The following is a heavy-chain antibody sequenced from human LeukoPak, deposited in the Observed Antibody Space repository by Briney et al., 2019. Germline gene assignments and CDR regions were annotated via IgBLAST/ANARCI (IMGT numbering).Heavy chain of an antibody. CDR3: ARDVVAAVGSFDY. V-gene: IGHV4-4*07. CDR2: IYTSGST. CDR1: GESIKSFY. D-gene: IGHD2-2*01. Sequence: SETLSLTCTVSGESIKSFYWSWIRQPAGKGLEWIGRIYTSGSTNYSPSLKSRVTMSVDTSKNQFSLKLSSVTAADTAVYYCARDVVAAVGSFDYWGQGTQVTVSS. J-gene: IGHJ4*02.